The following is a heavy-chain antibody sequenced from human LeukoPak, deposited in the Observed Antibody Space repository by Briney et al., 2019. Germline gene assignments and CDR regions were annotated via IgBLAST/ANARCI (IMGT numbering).Heavy chain of an antibody. J-gene: IGHJ4*02. CDR2: IIGSGDET. CDR1: TFXNYA. D-gene: IGHD1-26*01. V-gene: IGHV3-23*01. Sequence: TFXNYAMXWVRQAPGKGLEWVSGIIGSGDETYFADSVRGRFTISRDNSKNTLYLQMNSLRAEDTALYYCARDLVGATSTFAYWGQGTLVTVSS. CDR3: ARDLVGATSTFAY.